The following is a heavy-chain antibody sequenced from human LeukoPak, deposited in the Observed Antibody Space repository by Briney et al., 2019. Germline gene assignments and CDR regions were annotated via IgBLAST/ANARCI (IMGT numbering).Heavy chain of an antibody. CDR2: ISSSSSYI. J-gene: IGHJ6*03. V-gene: IGHV3-21*01. Sequence: GGSLRLSCAASAFTFSTYSMNWVRQAPGKGLEWVSSISSSSSYIYYADSVKGRFTISRDNAKNSLYLQMNSLRAEDTAVYYCARVQLERRVDYYCYYLDVWGKGTTVTVSS. D-gene: IGHD1-1*01. CDR1: AFTFSTYS. CDR3: ARVQLERRVDYYCYYLDV.